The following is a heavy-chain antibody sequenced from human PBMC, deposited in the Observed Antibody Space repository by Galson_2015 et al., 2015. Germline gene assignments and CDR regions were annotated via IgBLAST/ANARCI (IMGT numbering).Heavy chain of an antibody. Sequence: SLRLSCAASGFTFSSYWMHWVRQAPEKGLVWVSRINSDGSSTSYADSVKGRFTISRGNAKNTLYLQMNSLRAEDTAVYYCARDTIFGVVNDYYYGMDVWGQGTTVTVSS. CDR2: INSDGSST. V-gene: IGHV3-74*01. CDR1: GFTFSSYW. J-gene: IGHJ6*02. D-gene: IGHD3-3*01. CDR3: ARDTIFGVVNDYYYGMDV.